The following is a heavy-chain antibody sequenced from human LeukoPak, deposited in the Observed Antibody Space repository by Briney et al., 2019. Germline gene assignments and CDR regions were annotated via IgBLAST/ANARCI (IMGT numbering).Heavy chain of an antibody. J-gene: IGHJ4*02. CDR3: ARAFLGAGDPYYFDY. CDR2: IIPIFGTA. CDR1: GGTFSNYA. D-gene: IGHD1-26*01. Sequence: SVKVSCKASGGTFSNYAISWVRQAPGQGLEWMGRIIPIFGTATYAQNFQGRVTITTDESTSTAYMDLSSLRSEDTAVYYCARAFLGAGDPYYFDYWGQGTLVTVSS. V-gene: IGHV1-69*05.